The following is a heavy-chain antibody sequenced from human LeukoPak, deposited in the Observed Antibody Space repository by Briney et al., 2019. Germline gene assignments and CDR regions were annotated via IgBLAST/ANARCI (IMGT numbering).Heavy chain of an antibody. D-gene: IGHD3-9*01. CDR1: GGSISNYY. V-gene: IGHV4-59*08. Sequence: SETLSLTFTVSGGSISNYYWSWIRQPPGKGLEWIGYINYSGSTNYSPSLKSRVTISVDTSKNQFSLKLSSVTAADTAVYYCARRVDLLTGYHFDYWGQGTLVTVSS. J-gene: IGHJ4*02. CDR2: INYSGST. CDR3: ARRVDLLTGYHFDY.